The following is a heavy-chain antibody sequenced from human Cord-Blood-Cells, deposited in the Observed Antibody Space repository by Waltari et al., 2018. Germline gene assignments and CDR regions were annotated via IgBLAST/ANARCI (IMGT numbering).Heavy chain of an antibody. Sequence: QVQLVESGGGVVQPGRSLRLSCAASGFTFSSYAMHWVRQAPGKGLEWGAVISYDASNKYYADSVKGRFTISRDNSKNTLYLQMNSLRAEDTAVYYCARSAGTIDFDYWGQGTLVTVSS. D-gene: IGHD3-10*01. CDR2: ISYDASNK. J-gene: IGHJ4*02. V-gene: IGHV3-30-3*01. CDR1: GFTFSSYA. CDR3: ARSAGTIDFDY.